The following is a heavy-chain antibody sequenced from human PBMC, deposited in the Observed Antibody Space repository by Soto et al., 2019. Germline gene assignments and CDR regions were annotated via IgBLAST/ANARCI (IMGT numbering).Heavy chain of an antibody. CDR3: ARELVRSGSYYRDYGTDA. J-gene: IGHJ6*02. Sequence: GQGLEWMGIINPSGGSTSYAQKFQGRVTMTRDTSTSTVYMELSSLRSEDTAVYYCARELVRSGSYYRDYGTDAWFLVTT. CDR2: INPSGGST. D-gene: IGHD1-26*01. V-gene: IGHV1-46*01.